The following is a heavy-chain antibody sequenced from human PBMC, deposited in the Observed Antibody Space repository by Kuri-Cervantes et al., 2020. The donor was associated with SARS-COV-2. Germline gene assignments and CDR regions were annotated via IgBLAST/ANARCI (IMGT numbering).Heavy chain of an antibody. D-gene: IGHD5-12*01. V-gene: IGHV3-48*02. Sequence: ETLSLTCAASGFSFSSYSMNWVRQAPGKGLEWVSYISSSSSTIYYADSVKGRFTVSRDNAKNSLYLQMNSLRDEGTAVYYCARDANYGSRLPRKFDYWGQGTLVTVSS. J-gene: IGHJ4*02. CDR1: GFSFSSYS. CDR2: ISSSSSTI. CDR3: ARDANYGSRLPRKFDY.